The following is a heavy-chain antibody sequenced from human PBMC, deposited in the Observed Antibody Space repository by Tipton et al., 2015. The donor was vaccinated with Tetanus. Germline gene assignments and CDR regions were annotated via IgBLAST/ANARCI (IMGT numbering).Heavy chain of an antibody. Sequence: LSLTCAASGFTFGSYAMGWVRRAPGQGLEYVSAISASGGDTYYADSVKGRLTISRDNSKNTQYLQMNSLRAEDTGLYYCANWYSGTYYVHHWGQGTLVTVSS. CDR2: ISASGGDT. CDR3: ANWYSGTYYVHH. D-gene: IGHD1-26*01. J-gene: IGHJ1*01. CDR1: GFTFGSYA. V-gene: IGHV3-23*01.